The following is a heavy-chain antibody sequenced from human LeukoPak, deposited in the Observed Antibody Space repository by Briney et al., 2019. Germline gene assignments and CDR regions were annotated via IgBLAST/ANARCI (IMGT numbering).Heavy chain of an antibody. CDR1: GGSFSGYY. V-gene: IGHV4-34*01. J-gene: IGHJ5*02. D-gene: IGHD2-2*01. Sequence: SETLSLTCAVYGGSFSGYYWSWIRQPPGKGLEWIGEVNHSGSTNYNPSLKSRVTISVDTSKNQFSLKLSSVTAADTAVYYCARGYSSSTSCYVLWSNWFDPWGQGTLVSVSS. CDR2: VNHSGST. CDR3: ARGYSSSTSCYVLWSNWFDP.